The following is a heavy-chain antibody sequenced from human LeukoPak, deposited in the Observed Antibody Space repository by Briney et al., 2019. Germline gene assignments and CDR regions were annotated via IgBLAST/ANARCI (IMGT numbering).Heavy chain of an antibody. V-gene: IGHV3-66*01. D-gene: IGHD3-22*01. J-gene: IGHJ4*02. CDR2: IYSGGST. Sequence: GGSLRLSCAVSGFTVSSNYMSWVRQAPGKGLEWVSVIYSGGSTYYADSVKGRFTISRDNSKNTLCLQMNSLRAEDTAVYYCARADTMIGPFDFWGQGTLVTVSS. CDR1: GFTVSSNY. CDR3: ARADTMIGPFDF.